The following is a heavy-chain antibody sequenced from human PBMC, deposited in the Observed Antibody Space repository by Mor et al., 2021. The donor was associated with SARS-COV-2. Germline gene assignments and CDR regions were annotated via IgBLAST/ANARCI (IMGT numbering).Heavy chain of an antibody. CDR2: IYWNDDK. CDR1: G. CDR3: AHRDDILTGYYSETYYFDY. V-gene: IGHV2-5*01. J-gene: IGHJ4*01. D-gene: IGHD3-9*01. Sequence: GVGWIRQPPGKALEWLALIYWNDDKRYSPSLKSRLTITKDTSKNQVVLTMTNMDPVDTATYYCAHRDDILTGYYSETYYFDYW.